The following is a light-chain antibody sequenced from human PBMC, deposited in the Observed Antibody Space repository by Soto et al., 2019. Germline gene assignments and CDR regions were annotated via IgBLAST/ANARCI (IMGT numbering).Light chain of an antibody. CDR3: QQYNSYSWT. V-gene: IGKV1-5*03. CDR2: KAS. CDR1: QSVNNW. J-gene: IGKJ1*01. Sequence: DIQMTQSPSTLSASVGDRVTITCRASQSVNNWLAWYQQKPGKAPKLLIYKASTLQTGVPSRFSGSGSGTDFTLTISSLQPDAAATYCCQQYNSYSWTFGQGTKVEI.